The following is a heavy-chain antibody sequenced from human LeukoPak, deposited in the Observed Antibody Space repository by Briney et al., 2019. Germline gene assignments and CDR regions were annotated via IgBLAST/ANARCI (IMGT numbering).Heavy chain of an antibody. CDR1: GFTFDDYG. V-gene: IGHV3-20*04. D-gene: IGHD3-3*01. J-gene: IGHJ6*03. CDR2: INWNGGST. CDR3: ARDTIFGVVITDYYYCYMDI. Sequence: GGSLRLSCAASGFTFDDYGMSWVRQAPGKGLEWVSGINWNGGSTGYADSVKGRFTISRDNAKNSLYLQMNSLRAEDTALYYCARDTIFGVVITDYYYCYMDIWGKGTTVTVSS.